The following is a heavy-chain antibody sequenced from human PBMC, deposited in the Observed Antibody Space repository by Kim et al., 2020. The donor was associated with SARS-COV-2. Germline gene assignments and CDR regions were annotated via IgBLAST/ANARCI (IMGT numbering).Heavy chain of an antibody. Sequence: SETLSLTCAVYGGSFSGYYWSWIRQPPGKGLEWIGEINHSGSTNYNPSLKSRVTISVDTSKNQFSLKLSSVTAADTAVYYCARGITIADSSGWYGRPVSDYFDYWGQGTLVTVSS. J-gene: IGHJ4*02. D-gene: IGHD6-19*01. V-gene: IGHV4-34*01. CDR1: GGSFSGYY. CDR3: ARGITIADSSGWYGRPVSDYFDY. CDR2: INHSGST.